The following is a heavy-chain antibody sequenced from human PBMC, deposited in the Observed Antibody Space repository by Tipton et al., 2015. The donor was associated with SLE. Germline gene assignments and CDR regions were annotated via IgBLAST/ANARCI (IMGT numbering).Heavy chain of an antibody. CDR3: ARTTIFGVLDV. Sequence: VQLVQSGGGLMQPGGSLRLSCAASGLTVNSNYMTWVRQAPGKGLEWVSHINSGGITYYANSVKGRSTISRDTSKNTVFLRIKSLRGEDAAVYFCARTTIFGVLDVWGQGTTVTVSS. CDR1: GLTVNSNY. D-gene: IGHD3-3*01. V-gene: IGHV3-53*01. CDR2: INSGGIT. J-gene: IGHJ6*02.